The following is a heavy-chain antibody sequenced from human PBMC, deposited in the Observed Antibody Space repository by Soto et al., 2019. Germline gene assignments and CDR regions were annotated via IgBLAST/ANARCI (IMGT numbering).Heavy chain of an antibody. V-gene: IGHV4-39*01. Sequence: PSETLSLTCSVSDDSINSDKYYWGWIRQPPGKGLEWIGSIYYRGNAYYNPSPQTRVTISPDKSRSQFSLKLNSVTAADSAVYFCARLEGLATISYYFDFWGPGALVTVSS. CDR1: DDSINSDKYY. CDR2: IYYRGNA. J-gene: IGHJ4*02. D-gene: IGHD3-9*01. CDR3: ARLEGLATISYYFDF.